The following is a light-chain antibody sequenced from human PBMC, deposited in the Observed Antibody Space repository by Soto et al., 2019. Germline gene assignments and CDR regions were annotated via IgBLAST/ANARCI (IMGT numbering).Light chain of an antibody. J-gene: IGLJ1*01. CDR3: QSYDSSLSGYV. Sequence: QSVLTQPASVSGSPGQSITISCTGTGSDVGGFNYVSWYQHHPGKAPKLIIFEVSNRPSGVSSRFSGSKSGNSASLTISGLQAEDEADYYCQSYDSSLSGYVFGTGTKGTVL. CDR2: EVS. V-gene: IGLV2-14*01. CDR1: GSDVGGFNY.